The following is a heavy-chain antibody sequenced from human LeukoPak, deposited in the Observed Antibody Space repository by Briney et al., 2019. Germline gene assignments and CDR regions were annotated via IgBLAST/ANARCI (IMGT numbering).Heavy chain of an antibody. CDR1: GFTFSTYW. J-gene: IGHJ4*02. V-gene: IGHV3-30*18. Sequence: GGSLRLSCAASGFTFSTYWMTWVRQAPGKGLEWVAVISYDGSYKYYADSVKGRFTISRDNSKNTLYLQMNSLRAEDTAVYYCAKERQRGSLDYWGQGTLVTVSS. CDR3: AKERQRGSLDY. CDR2: ISYDGSYK.